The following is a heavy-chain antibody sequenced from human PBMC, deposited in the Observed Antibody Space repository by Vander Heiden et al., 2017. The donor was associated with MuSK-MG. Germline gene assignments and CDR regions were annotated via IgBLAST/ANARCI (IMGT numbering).Heavy chain of an antibody. CDR3: ARRDSSLWYFDL. CDR1: GGSISSYY. D-gene: IGHD2-21*02. J-gene: IGHJ2*01. Sequence: QVQLQESGPGLVKPSETLSLTCTVSGGSISSYYWSWIRQPPGKGLEWIGYIYYSGSTNYNPSLKSRVTISVDTSKNQFSLKLRSVTAADTAVYYCARRDSSLWYFDLWGRGPLVTVSS. CDR2: IYYSGST. V-gene: IGHV4-59*01.